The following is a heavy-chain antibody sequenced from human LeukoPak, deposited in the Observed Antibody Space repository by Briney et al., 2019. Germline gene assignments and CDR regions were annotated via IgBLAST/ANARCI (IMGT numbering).Heavy chain of an antibody. CDR1: GYTFTRYA. Sequence: GASVRVSCKASGYTFTRYAMNWVRQAPGQGLEWMGWINTNTGNPTYAQGFTGRFVFSLDTSVSTAYLQISSLKAEDTAVYYCARDSRPHYYYGMDVWGQGTTVTVSS. J-gene: IGHJ6*02. V-gene: IGHV7-4-1*02. CDR2: INTNTGNP. CDR3: ARDSRPHYYYGMDV.